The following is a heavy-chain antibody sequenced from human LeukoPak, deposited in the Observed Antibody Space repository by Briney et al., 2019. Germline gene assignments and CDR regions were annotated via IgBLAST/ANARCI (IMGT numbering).Heavy chain of an antibody. CDR2: ISGNGRST. Sequence: GGSLRLSCAASGFTVSSNYMSWVRQAPGKGLEWVSTISGNGRSTSYGDSVKGRFTISRDNSKNTLSLQMNSLRAEDTAVYYCAKEYYVLLVYALGGTFDYWGRGTLVTVSS. V-gene: IGHV3-23*01. CDR3: AKEYYVLLVYALGGTFDY. CDR1: GFTVSSNY. J-gene: IGHJ4*02. D-gene: IGHD2-8*02.